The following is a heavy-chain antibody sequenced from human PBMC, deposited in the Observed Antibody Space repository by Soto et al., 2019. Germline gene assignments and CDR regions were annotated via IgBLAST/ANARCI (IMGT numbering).Heavy chain of an antibody. Sequence: GGSLRLSCDASGFTFSSHAMTWVRQAPGKGLEWVAFISSTSSTKNYADSVKGRFTISRDNTKNSLYLQMSSLRDEDTAVYYCARRITMVRGPYYYYGMDVWGQGTTVTVSS. CDR2: ISSTSSTK. CDR3: ARRITMVRGPYYYYGMDV. J-gene: IGHJ6*02. CDR1: GFTFSSHA. V-gene: IGHV3-48*02. D-gene: IGHD3-10*01.